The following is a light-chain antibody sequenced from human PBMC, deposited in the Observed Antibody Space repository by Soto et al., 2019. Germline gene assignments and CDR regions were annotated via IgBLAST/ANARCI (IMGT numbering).Light chain of an antibody. Sequence: TQSTSTQNLSPRKRATPSRIGSQSVSSSVAWYQQKPGQAPRLLIYDSSSRATGVPARFSGSGSGTDFTLTISSLQPEDFATYYCQQNYSPPPITFGQGTRLEIK. J-gene: IGKJ5*01. CDR1: QSVSSS. CDR2: DSS. V-gene: IGKV3-15*01. CDR3: QQNYSPPPIT.